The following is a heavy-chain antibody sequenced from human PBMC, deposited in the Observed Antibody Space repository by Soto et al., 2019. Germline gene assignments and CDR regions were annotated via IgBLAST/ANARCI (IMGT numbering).Heavy chain of an antibody. J-gene: IGHJ6*02. CDR2: IIPIFGTA. Sequence: QVQLVQSGAEVKKPGSSVKVSCKASGGTFSSYAISWVRQAPGQGLEWMGGIIPIFGTANYAQKFQGRVTITADESTSTDYMELSSLRSEDTAVYYCERAKVHSWYHYYYYGMDVWGQGTTVTVSS. CDR1: GGTFSSYA. V-gene: IGHV1-69*01. CDR3: ERAKVHSWYHYYYYGMDV. D-gene: IGHD6-13*01.